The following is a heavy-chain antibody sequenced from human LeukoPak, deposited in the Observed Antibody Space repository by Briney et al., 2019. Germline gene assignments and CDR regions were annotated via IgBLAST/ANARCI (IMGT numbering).Heavy chain of an antibody. Sequence: SQTLSLTCAISGDSVSSNNAAWVWIRQSPSRGLEWLGRTYYRSKWYHDYAVSVKSRISFNPDTSKNQFFQQLNSVTPEDTAVYYCARDVNGAFTRSWFDPWGQGTRVTVS. V-gene: IGHV6-1*01. J-gene: IGHJ5*02. CDR3: ARDVNGAFTRSWFDP. CDR2: TYYRSKWYH. D-gene: IGHD4-17*01. CDR1: GDSVSSNNAA.